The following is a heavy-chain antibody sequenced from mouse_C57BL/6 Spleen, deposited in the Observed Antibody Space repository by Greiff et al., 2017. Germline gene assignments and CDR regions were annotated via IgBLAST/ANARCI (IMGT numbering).Heavy chain of an antibody. CDR3: ARGALYYAYLDY. CDR2: RSYDGSN. D-gene: IGHD2-1*01. Sequence: EVKLQESGPGLVKPSPSLSLTCSVTGYSITSGYYWNWIRQFPGNNLEWMGYRSYDGSNNYNPPLKNRISITSDTSKNQFFLKLNSVTTEDTATYYCARGALYYAYLDYWGQGTTLTVSS. J-gene: IGHJ2*01. CDR1: GYSITSGYY. V-gene: IGHV3-6*01.